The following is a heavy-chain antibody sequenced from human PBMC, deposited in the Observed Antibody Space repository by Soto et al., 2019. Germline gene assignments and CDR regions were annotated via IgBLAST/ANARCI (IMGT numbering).Heavy chain of an antibody. V-gene: IGHV3-64D*08. Sequence: PGGSLRLSCSASGFTFSIYAMHWVRQAPGKGLVYVSAISSNGGSTYYADSVKGRFTISRDNSKNILYLQMSSLRAEDTAVYYCVKESPGYSSGWYDAFDIWGQGTMVTVSS. D-gene: IGHD6-19*01. CDR3: VKESPGYSSGWYDAFDI. CDR1: GFTFSIYA. J-gene: IGHJ3*02. CDR2: ISSNGGST.